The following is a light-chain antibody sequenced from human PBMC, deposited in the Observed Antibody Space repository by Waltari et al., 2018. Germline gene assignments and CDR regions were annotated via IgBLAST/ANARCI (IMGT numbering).Light chain of an antibody. Sequence: QPLLTQPPSVSGAPGQTVTVSCTGRSSNFGSGYGVHWYHWLPGTAPKLLFYNDGSRLSGVPDRFSGALSGTSASLAISGLQAEDEAIYYCQSYDNSVSGRVFGGGTKVTVV. V-gene: IGLV1-40*01. CDR3: QSYDNSVSGRV. CDR1: SSNFGSGYG. J-gene: IGLJ3*02. CDR2: NDG.